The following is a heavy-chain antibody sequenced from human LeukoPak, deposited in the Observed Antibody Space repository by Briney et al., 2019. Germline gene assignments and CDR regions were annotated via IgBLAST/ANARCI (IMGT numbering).Heavy chain of an antibody. D-gene: IGHD3-3*01. J-gene: IGHJ6*03. Sequence: GRSLRLSCAASGFTFDDYAMHWVRQAPGKGLEWVSGISWNSGSIGYADSVKGRFTISRDNAKNSLYLQMNSLRTEDTAVYYCARTFITIFGVVIINMDVWGKGTTVTVSS. CDR1: GFTFDDYA. CDR3: ARTFITIFGVVIINMDV. CDR2: ISWNSGSI. V-gene: IGHV3-9*01.